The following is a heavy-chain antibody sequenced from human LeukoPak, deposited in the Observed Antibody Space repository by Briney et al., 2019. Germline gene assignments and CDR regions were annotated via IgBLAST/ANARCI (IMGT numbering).Heavy chain of an antibody. V-gene: IGHV3-30*18. D-gene: IGHD3-10*01. CDR1: GFTFNIYG. Sequence: GGSLRLSCAASGFTFNIYGMHWVRQAPGKGLEWVAGISYDEMYQYYADSVKGRFTISRDNSKNTLFLQMNSLRAEDTAIYYCAKDRDYYGSGSDYWGQGTLVTVTS. J-gene: IGHJ4*02. CDR3: AKDRDYYGSGSDY. CDR2: ISYDEMYQ.